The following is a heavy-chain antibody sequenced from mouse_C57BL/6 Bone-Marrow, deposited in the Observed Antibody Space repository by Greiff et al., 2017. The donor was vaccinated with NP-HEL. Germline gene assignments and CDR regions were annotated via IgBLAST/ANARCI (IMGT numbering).Heavy chain of an antibody. V-gene: IGHV1-19*01. D-gene: IGHD2-4*01. CDR1: GYTFTDYY. J-gene: IGHJ3*01. Sequence: EVHLVESGPVLVKPGASVKMSCKASGYTFTDYYMNWVKQSHGKSLEWIGVINPYNGGTSYNQKFKGKATLTVDKSSSTAYMELNSLTSEDSAVYYCARFYDYDRAWFAYWGQGTLVTVSA. CDR2: INPYNGGT. CDR3: ARFYDYDRAWFAY.